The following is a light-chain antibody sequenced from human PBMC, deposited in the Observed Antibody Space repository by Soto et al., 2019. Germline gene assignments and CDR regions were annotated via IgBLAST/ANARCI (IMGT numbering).Light chain of an antibody. CDR1: SSNIGAGYD. J-gene: IGLJ2*01. V-gene: IGLV1-40*01. CDR2: AVT. CDR3: QSFDNSLSVVV. Sequence: QSVLTQPPSVSGAPGQRATISCTGSSSNIGAGYDVHWYQQLPGAAPKLLIAAVTSRPSGVPDRFSGSKSGTSAYLAITGLQAEDEVDYYCQSFDNSLSVVVFGGGTQLTVL.